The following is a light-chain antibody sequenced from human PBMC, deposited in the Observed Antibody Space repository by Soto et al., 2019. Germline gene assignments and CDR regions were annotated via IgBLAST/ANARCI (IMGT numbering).Light chain of an antibody. CDR1: SSDVGRYNY. Sequence: QAVVTQPPSASGSPGQSVTISCTGTSSDVGRYNYVSWYQQHPGKAPKLMIFEVSKRPSGVPNRFSGSKSGNTASLTVSGLQAEDEADYYCSSYAGSNNLVFGGGTKLTVL. J-gene: IGLJ2*01. CDR3: SSYAGSNNLV. V-gene: IGLV2-8*01. CDR2: EVS.